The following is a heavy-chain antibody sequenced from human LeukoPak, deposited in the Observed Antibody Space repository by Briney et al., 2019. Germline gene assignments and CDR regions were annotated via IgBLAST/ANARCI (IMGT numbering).Heavy chain of an antibody. CDR1: GGSISSYY. CDR2: IYYSGST. CDR3: ARRSSYSILNPDAFDI. J-gene: IGHJ3*02. Sequence: SETLSLTCTVSGGSISSYYWSWIRQPPGKGLEWIGYIYYSGSTNYNPSLKSRVTISVDTSKNQFSLKPSSVTAADTAVYYCARRSSYSILNPDAFDIWGQGTMVTVSS. V-gene: IGHV4-59*08. D-gene: IGHD6-13*01.